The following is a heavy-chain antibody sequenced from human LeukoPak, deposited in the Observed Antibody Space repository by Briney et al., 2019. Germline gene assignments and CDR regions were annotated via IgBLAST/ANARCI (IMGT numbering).Heavy chain of an antibody. CDR2: IYHTGST. CDR3: ARRIQLWPYYFDY. J-gene: IGHJ4*02. D-gene: IGHD5-18*01. Sequence: SETLSLTCAVSGGSISNSDWWSWVRQPPGKGLEWIGEIYHTGSTNYNPSLKSRVTISVDKSKNQVSLNLSSVTAADTAVYYCARRIQLWPYYFDYWGQGTLVTVSS. V-gene: IGHV4-4*02. CDR1: GGSISNSDW.